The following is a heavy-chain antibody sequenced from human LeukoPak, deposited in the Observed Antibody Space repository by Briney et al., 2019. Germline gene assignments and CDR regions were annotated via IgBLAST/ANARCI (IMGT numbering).Heavy chain of an antibody. J-gene: IGHJ3*02. CDR2: IHYRGTT. CDR3: ARDGYINDAFDI. V-gene: IGHV4-31*03. CDR1: GDSLTTDDSF. Sequence: PSQTLSLTCTVSGDSLTTDDSFWSWIRPFPGKGLEWIGYIHYRGTTNYNPSLKSRLSMSIDMSKDQFSLNLTSVTAADTAIYYCARDGYINDAFDIWGQGIVVTVSS. D-gene: IGHD1-1*01.